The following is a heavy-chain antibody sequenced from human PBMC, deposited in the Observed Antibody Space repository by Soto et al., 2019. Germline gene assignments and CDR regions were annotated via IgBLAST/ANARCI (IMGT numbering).Heavy chain of an antibody. CDR2: ISAYNGRT. Sequence: ASVKVSCKAFDYTFMSYGISWVRQAPGQGLEWVGWISAYNGRTNYAQKFQGRVTMNRDTSTSTAYMELRSLRSDDTAVYYCARGGGYMDVWGQVTTVTV. CDR1: DYTFMSYG. D-gene: IGHD2-15*01. CDR3: ARGGGYMDV. J-gene: IGHJ6*02. V-gene: IGHV1-18*01.